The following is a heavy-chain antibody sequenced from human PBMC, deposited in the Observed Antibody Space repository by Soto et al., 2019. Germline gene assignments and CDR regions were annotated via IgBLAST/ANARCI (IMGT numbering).Heavy chain of an antibody. Sequence: PXESLRLSYAASGFPFSSYCVHWVRQAPGKGLVWVSRINSDGSSTSYADSVKGRFTISRDNAKNTLYLQMNSLRAEDTAVYYCVLRNWFDPWSQGTLVTVSS. CDR1: GFPFSSYC. CDR3: VLRNWFDP. D-gene: IGHD3-16*01. CDR2: INSDGSST. J-gene: IGHJ5*02. V-gene: IGHV3-74*01.